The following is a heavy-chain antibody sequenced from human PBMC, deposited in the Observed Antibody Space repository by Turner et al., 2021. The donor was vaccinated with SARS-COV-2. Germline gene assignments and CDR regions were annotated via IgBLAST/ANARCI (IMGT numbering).Heavy chain of an antibody. J-gene: IGHJ4*02. CDR1: GFTFNTYA. Sequence: QVQLVESGGGVVQPGRSLRLSCAASGFTFNTYAMHWFRQAPGKGLEWVAVITYDGSTKFYADSVKGRFTISRDNSKSSLYVKMNSLRVEDTAVYYCARSRDGYIHSWGQGTLVIVSS. D-gene: IGHD2-2*01. CDR2: ITYDGSTK. CDR3: ARSRDGYIHS. V-gene: IGHV3-30-3*01.